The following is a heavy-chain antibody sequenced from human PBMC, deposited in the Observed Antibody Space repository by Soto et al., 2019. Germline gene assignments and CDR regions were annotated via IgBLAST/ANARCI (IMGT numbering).Heavy chain of an antibody. D-gene: IGHD6-13*01. CDR2: IYHSGST. V-gene: IGHV4-30-2*01. J-gene: IGHJ6*02. CDR3: ARDKWRAGAGGYYGMDV. Sequence: PSETLSLTCAVSGDSINSGGNSWSWIRQPPGKGLEWVGYIYHSGSTYYNPSLKSRVTISLDRSKNQFSLKLTSVTAADTAVYYCARDKWRAGAGGYYGMDVWGQGTTVTVSS. CDR1: GDSINSGGNS.